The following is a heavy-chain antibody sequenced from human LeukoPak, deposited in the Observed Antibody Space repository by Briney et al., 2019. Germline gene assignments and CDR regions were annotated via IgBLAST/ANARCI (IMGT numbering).Heavy chain of an antibody. CDR2: FDPEDGET. J-gene: IGHJ4*02. Sequence: ASVKVSCTASGYTLTELSMHWVRQAPGKGLEWMGGFDPEDGETIYAQKFQGRVTMTEDTSTDTAYMELSSLRSEDTAVYYCATSSHTIFGVEYFDYWGQGTLVTVSS. V-gene: IGHV1-24*01. D-gene: IGHD3-3*01. CDR3: ATSSHTIFGVEYFDY. CDR1: GYTLTELS.